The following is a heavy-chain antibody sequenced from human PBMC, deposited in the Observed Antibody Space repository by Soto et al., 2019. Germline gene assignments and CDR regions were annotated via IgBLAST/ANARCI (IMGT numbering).Heavy chain of an antibody. CDR2: FDPEDGET. CDR1: GYTLTELS. J-gene: IGHJ5*02. CDR3: AIVGPLITFGGVIVRNWFDP. V-gene: IGHV1-24*01. D-gene: IGHD3-16*02. Sequence: GASVKVSCKVSGYTLTELSMHWVRQAPGKGLEWMGGFDPEDGETIYAQKFQGRVTMTEDTSTDTAYMELSSLRSEDTAVYYFAIVGPLITFGGVIVRNWFDPWGQGTLVTVSS.